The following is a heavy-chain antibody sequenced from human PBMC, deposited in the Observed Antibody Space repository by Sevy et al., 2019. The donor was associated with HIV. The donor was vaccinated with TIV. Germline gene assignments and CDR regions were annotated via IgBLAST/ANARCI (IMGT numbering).Heavy chain of an antibody. CDR1: GYTFTYYY. CDR2: INPNTGGT. D-gene: IGHD4-4*01. CDR3: XXXXXDYTHDN. Sequence: ASVKVSCKTSGYTFTYYYMHWVRQAPGQGLEWMGWINPNTGGTNYAQKFQGRVTMTRDTSISTAYMELGRLTSDDTAXXXXXXXXXDYTHDNWGQGTLVTVSS. V-gene: IGHV1-2*02. J-gene: IGHJ4*02.